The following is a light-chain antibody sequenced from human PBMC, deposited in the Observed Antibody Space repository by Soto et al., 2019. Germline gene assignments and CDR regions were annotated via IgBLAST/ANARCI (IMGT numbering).Light chain of an antibody. V-gene: IGKV1-5*03. CDR2: KAS. J-gene: IGKJ4*01. CDR1: QSISTW. Sequence: DIQMTQSPSTLSASVGDRVTITCRASQSISTWLAWYQQKPGKAPKLLIYKASNLEGGVPSRFSGSGSGTEFTITISSLQPDDFATYYCQQYNTYPPTFGGGTTVEIK. CDR3: QQYNTYPPT.